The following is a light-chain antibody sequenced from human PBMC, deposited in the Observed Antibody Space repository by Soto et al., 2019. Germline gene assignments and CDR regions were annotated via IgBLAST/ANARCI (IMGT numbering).Light chain of an antibody. V-gene: IGKV1-9*01. CDR3: QQLNGSPWT. CDR1: PAIASF. CDR2: GAS. J-gene: IGKJ1*01. Sequence: IHLTQSPSSLSASLGDGVTITCRASPAIASFLAWYQQKPGTAPKLLIYGASTLQSGVPSRFSGSRSGTDYTLTIASLQPEDFATYYCQQLNGSPWTFGQGTKVDIK.